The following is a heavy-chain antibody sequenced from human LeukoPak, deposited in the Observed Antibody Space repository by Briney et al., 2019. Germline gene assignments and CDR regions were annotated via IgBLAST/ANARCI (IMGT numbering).Heavy chain of an antibody. J-gene: IGHJ3*02. CDR3: AKERFDRIAAAGAFDI. CDR2: ISYDGSNK. CDR1: GFTFSSYA. Sequence: GGSLRLSCAASGFTFSSYAMHWVRQAPGKGLEWVADISYDGSNKYYADSVKGRFTISRDNSKNTLYLQMNSLRAEDTAVYYCAKERFDRIAAAGAFDIWGQGTMVTVSS. V-gene: IGHV3-30-3*01. D-gene: IGHD6-13*01.